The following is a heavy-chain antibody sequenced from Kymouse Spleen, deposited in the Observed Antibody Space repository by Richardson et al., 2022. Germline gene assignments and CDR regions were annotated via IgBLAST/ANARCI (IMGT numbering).Heavy chain of an antibody. V-gene: IGHV3-30*18. J-gene: IGHJ6*02. D-gene: IGHD3-10*01. Sequence: QVQLVESGGGVVQPGRSLRLSCAASGFTFSSYGMHWVRQAPGKGLEWVAVISYDGSNKYYADSVKGRFTISRDNSKNTLYLQMNSLRAEDTAVYYCAKGGYYGSGSYYNERDYYYYYGMDVWGQGTTVTVSS. CDR1: GFTFSSYG. CDR2: ISYDGSNK. CDR3: AKGGYYGSGSYYNERDYYYYYGMDV.